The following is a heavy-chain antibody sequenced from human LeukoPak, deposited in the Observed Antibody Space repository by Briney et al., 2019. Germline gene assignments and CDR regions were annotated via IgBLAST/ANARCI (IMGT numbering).Heavy chain of an antibody. J-gene: IGHJ4*02. CDR2: INPNSGGT. CDR3: ARDYGGILVAETFDY. Sequence: ASVKVSCKASEYTFTGYYMHWVRQAPGQGLEWMGWINPNSGGTNYAQNFQGRVTMTRDTSISTAYMELSRLRSDDTAVYYCARDYGGILVAETFDYWGQGTLVTVSS. D-gene: IGHD5-12*01. CDR1: EYTFTGYY. V-gene: IGHV1-2*02.